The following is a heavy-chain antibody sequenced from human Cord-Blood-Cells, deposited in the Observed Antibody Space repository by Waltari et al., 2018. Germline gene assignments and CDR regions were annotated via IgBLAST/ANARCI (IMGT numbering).Heavy chain of an antibody. J-gene: IGHJ4*02. CDR3: AIYDSSGYYFDY. V-gene: IGHV4-39*01. D-gene: IGHD3-22*01. CDR2: IYYSGST. Sequence: QLQLQESGPGLVKPSETLSLTCTVSGGSISSSSYYCGWNRQPPGKGLEWIGSIYYSGSTYYNPSLKSRVTISVDTSKNQFSLKLSSVTAADTAVYYCAIYDSSGYYFDYWGQGTLVTVSS. CDR1: GGSISSSSYY.